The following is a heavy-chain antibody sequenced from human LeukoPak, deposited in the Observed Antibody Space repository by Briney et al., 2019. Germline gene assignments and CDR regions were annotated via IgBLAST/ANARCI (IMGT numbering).Heavy chain of an antibody. Sequence: RGSLRLSCAASGFTFSSYAMHWVSQAPGKGLEWVAVISYDGSNKYYADSVKGRFTISRDNSKNTLYLQMNSLRAEDTAVYYCARDPRLRFLEWLFQSPYRINGWFDPWGQGTLVTVSS. D-gene: IGHD3-3*01. J-gene: IGHJ5*02. CDR2: ISYDGSNK. CDR3: ARDPRLRFLEWLFQSPYRINGWFDP. CDR1: GFTFSSYA. V-gene: IGHV3-30-3*01.